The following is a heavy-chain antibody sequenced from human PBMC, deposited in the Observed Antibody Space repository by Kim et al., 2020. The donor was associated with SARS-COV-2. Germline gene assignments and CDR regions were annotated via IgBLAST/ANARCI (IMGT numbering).Heavy chain of an antibody. D-gene: IGHD6-13*01. CDR1: GGSFSGYY. CDR2: INHSGST. J-gene: IGHJ6*02. Sequence: SETLSLTCAVYGGSFSGYYWSWIRQPPGKGLEWIGEINHSGSTNYNPSLKSRVTISVDTSKNQFSLKLSSVTAADTAVYYCARVHGYSSSWYGYYYYGMDVWGQGTTVTVSS. CDR3: ARVHGYSSSWYGYYYYGMDV. V-gene: IGHV4-34*01.